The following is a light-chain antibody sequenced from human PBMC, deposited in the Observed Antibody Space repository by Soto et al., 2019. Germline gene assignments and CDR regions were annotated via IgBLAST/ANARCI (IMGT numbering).Light chain of an antibody. CDR3: QVWDSSSDHVV. CDR1: NIGSKS. J-gene: IGLJ2*01. Sequence: SYELTQPPSVSVAPGQTARVTCGANNIGSKSVHWYQQKPGQAPILVLFDDRDRPSGIPARFSGSNSGNTATLAISGVEAGDEADYYCQVWDSSSDHVVFGGGTKVTVL. CDR2: DDR. V-gene: IGLV3-21*02.